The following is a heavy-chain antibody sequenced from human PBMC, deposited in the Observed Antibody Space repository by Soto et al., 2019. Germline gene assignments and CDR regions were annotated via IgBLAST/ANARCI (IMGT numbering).Heavy chain of an antibody. CDR2: ISSSSSTI. J-gene: IGHJ4*02. CDR1: GFTFSSYS. CDR3: ARAKKLLWFGEFDY. D-gene: IGHD3-10*01. V-gene: IGHV3-48*02. Sequence: GGSLRLSCAASGFTFSSYSMNWVRQAPGKGLEWVSYISSSSSTIYYADSVKGRFTISRDNAKNSLYLQMNSLRDEDTAVYYCARAKKLLWFGEFDYWGQGTLVTVSS.